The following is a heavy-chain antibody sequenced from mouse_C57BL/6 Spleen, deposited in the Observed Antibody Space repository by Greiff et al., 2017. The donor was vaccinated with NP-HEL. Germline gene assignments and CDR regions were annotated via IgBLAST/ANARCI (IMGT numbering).Heavy chain of an antibody. D-gene: IGHD2-4*01. CDR3: ARSRDYDPPMDY. V-gene: IGHV1-50*01. J-gene: IGHJ4*01. CDR2: IDPSDSYT. Sequence: QVQLQQPGAELVKPGASVKLSCKASGYTFTSYWMQWVKQRPGQGLEWIGEIDPSDSYTNYNQKFKGKATLTVDTSSSTAYMQLSSLTSEDSAVYYCARSRDYDPPMDYWGQGTSVTVSS. CDR1: GYTFTSYW.